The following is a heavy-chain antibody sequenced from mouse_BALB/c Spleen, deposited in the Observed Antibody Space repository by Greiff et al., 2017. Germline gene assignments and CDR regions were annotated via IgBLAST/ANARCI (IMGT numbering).Heavy chain of an antibody. J-gene: IGHJ4*01. CDR3: ARSDGYPSMDY. Sequence: EVQGVESGGGLVKPGGSLKLSCAASGFTFSSYAMSWVRQTPEKRLEWVASISSGGSTYYPDSVKGRFTISRDNARNILYLQMSSLRSEDTAMYYCARSDGYPSMDYWGQGTSVTVSS. V-gene: IGHV5-6-5*01. D-gene: IGHD2-3*01. CDR1: GFTFSSYA. CDR2: ISSGGST.